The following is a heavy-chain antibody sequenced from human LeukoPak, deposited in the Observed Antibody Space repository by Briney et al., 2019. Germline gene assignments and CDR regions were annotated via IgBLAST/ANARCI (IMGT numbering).Heavy chain of an antibody. Sequence: PGGSLRLSCAASGFTFSNYWMNWVRQAPGKALEWVANIKTDGSETYYVDSVKGRFNISRDNAKHSVYLQMNSLRAEDTAIYYCARTGKFDSWGQGTLVTVSA. CDR2: IKTDGSET. CDR1: GFTFSNYW. J-gene: IGHJ5*01. CDR3: ARTGKFDS. V-gene: IGHV3-7*05.